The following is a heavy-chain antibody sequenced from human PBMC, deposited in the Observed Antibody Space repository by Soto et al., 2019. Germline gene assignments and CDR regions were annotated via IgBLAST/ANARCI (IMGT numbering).Heavy chain of an antibody. CDR3: ARDRPDSSSSFSYYYYYGMDV. J-gene: IGHJ6*02. CDR2: ISSSSSYI. Sequence: GGSLRLSCAASGFTFSSYSMNWVRQAPGKGLEWVSSISSSSSYIYYADSVKGRFTISGDNAKNSLYLQMNSLRAEDTAAYYCARDRPDSSSSFSYYYYYGMDVWGQGTTVTVSS. D-gene: IGHD6-6*01. CDR1: GFTFSSYS. V-gene: IGHV3-21*01.